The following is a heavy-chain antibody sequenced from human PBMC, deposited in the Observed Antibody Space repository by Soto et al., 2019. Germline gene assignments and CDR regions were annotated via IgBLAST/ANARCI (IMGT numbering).Heavy chain of an antibody. J-gene: IGHJ3*02. D-gene: IGHD1-26*01. Sequence: SVKGSYKASGYTFTSHFMHWVRQAPGQGFEWMGIINPSGGTTSYAQNFEGRVTMTSDTSTSTFYMELNSVRSDDTAVYSCARDPISGRPLQGALQISGPAPMVT. CDR2: INPSGGTT. CDR3: ARDPISGRPLQGALQI. CDR1: GYTFTSHF. V-gene: IGHV1-46*01.